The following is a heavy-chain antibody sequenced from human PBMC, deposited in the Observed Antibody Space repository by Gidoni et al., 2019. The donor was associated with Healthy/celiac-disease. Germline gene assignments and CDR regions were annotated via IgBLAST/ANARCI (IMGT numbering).Heavy chain of an antibody. J-gene: IGHJ6*03. Sequence: QVQLQESVPGLVKPSETLSLTCTVSGGSLSSYYWSWIRQPPGKGLEWIGYIYYSGSTNYNPSLKSRVTISVDTSKNQFALKLSSVTAADTAVYYCARISGIAARYYYYYYMDVWGKGTTVTVSS. CDR2: IYYSGST. D-gene: IGHD6-6*01. CDR3: ARISGIAARYYYYYYMDV. CDR1: GGSLSSYY. V-gene: IGHV4-59*01.